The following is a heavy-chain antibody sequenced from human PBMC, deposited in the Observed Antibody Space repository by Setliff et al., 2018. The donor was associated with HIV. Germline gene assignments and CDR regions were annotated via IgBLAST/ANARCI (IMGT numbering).Heavy chain of an antibody. D-gene: IGHD6-19*01. V-gene: IGHV4-38-2*01. J-gene: IGHJ3*01. Sequence: SSETLSLTCGISDYSITSGYYWGWIRQPPGKGLEWIGSIYRSGSTYDNPSLKSRVTMSIDTSKNQFSLDVSSVTAADTAVYYCARGWGHDGFDFWGQGTMVTVSS. CDR3: ARGWGHDGFDF. CDR1: DYSITSGYY. CDR2: IYRSGST.